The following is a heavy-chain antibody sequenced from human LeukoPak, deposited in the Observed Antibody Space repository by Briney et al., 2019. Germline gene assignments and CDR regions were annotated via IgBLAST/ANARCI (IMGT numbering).Heavy chain of an antibody. CDR2: IKQDGTEK. V-gene: IGHV3-7*05. D-gene: IGHD5-18*01. J-gene: IGHJ4*02. Sequence: GSLRLSCAASGLTFNNYWMSWVRQAPGKGLEWVANIKQDGTEKNNVDSVKGRFTISRDNTRNSLYLQMKSLRADDAAVYYCARQRWIQLWYFDYWGQGALVTVSS. CDR3: ARQRWIQLWYFDY. CDR1: GLTFNNYW.